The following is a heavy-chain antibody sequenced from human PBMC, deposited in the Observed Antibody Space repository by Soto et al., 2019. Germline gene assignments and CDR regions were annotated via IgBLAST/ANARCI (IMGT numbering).Heavy chain of an antibody. V-gene: IGHV3-74*03. J-gene: IGHJ2*01. CDR1: GFTIDRYW. Sequence: EAQLVESGGGLVQPGGSLRLSCAASGFTIDRYWMHWVRQAPGKGLVWVTRINSDGTTTTDADSAKGRFTISRDNAKNTLYLQMNSLRAGDTAVYYCARDWHLDLWGRGTLVTVSS. CDR2: INSDGTTT. CDR3: ARDWHLDL.